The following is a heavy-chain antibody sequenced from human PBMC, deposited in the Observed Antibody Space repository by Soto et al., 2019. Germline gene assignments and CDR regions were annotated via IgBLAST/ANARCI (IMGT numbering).Heavy chain of an antibody. V-gene: IGHV3-23*01. CDR3: AKDQSSTIAGRRGFDY. J-gene: IGHJ4*02. Sequence: PGGSLRLSCAASGFTFNSFAMSWVRQAPGKGLEWVSGITGSGGTTYYADSVKGRFTISRDNSMNTLYLQMNSLRAEDTALYYCAKDQSSTIAGRRGFDYWGQGALVTVSS. CDR2: ITGSGGTT. CDR1: GFTFNSFA. D-gene: IGHD6-6*01.